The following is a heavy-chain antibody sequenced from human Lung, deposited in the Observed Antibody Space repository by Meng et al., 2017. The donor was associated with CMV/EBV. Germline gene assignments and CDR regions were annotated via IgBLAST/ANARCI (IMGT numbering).Heavy chain of an antibody. CDR3: ARTSITIFGVVIIGEVNWFDP. J-gene: IGHJ5*02. D-gene: IGHD3-3*01. Sequence: SGVGVGWNRQPPGKALEWLALISWNDDKRYSPSLKSRLTITKDTSKNQVVLTMTNMDPVDTATYYCARTSITIFGVVIIGEVNWFDPWGQGTLVTVSS. CDR2: ISWNDDK. V-gene: IGHV2-5*01. CDR1: SGVG.